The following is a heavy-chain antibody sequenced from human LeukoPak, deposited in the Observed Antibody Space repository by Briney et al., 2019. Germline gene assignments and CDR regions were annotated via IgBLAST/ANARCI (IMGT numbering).Heavy chain of an antibody. CDR2: INPNTGGT. CDR1: GYTFTGYY. Sequence: ASVKVSCKASGYTFTGYYMHWVRQDPRQGLQWMGWINPNTGGTDYAQKFQGRVTMTRDTSISTAYMELSRLRSDDTAVYYCARGHLVGNFDPDWWFDPWGQGTLVTVSS. J-gene: IGHJ5*02. D-gene: IGHD3-9*01. V-gene: IGHV1-2*02. CDR3: ARGHLVGNFDPDWWFDP.